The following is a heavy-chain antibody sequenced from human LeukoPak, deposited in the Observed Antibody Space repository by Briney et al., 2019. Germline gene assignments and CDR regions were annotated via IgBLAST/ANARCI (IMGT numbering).Heavy chain of an antibody. CDR2: INHSGST. Sequence: PSETLSLTCAVYGGSFGGYYWSWIRQPPGKGLEWIGEINHSGSTNYNPSLKSRVTISVDTSKNQFSLKLSSVTAADTAVYYCARGEDVVVPAAKQPLDVWGKGTTVTVSS. V-gene: IGHV4-34*01. J-gene: IGHJ6*04. D-gene: IGHD2-2*01. CDR1: GGSFGGYY. CDR3: ARGEDVVVPAAKQPLDV.